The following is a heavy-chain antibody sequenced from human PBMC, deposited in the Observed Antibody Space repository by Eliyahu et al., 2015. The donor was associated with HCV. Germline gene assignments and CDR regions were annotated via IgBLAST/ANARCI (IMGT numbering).Heavy chain of an antibody. CDR2: XSYDGSNK. J-gene: IGHJ4*02. CDR1: GFTFSSXA. D-gene: IGHD6-6*01. V-gene: IGHV3-30-3*01. CDR3: ARGWEQLEDNYFDY. Sequence: QVQLVESGGGVVQPGRSLXLSCAASGFTFSSXAMHWVRQAPGKGLEWVAVXSYDGSNKYYADSVKGRFTISRDNSKNTLXLQMNSLRAEDTAVYYCARGWEQLEDNYFDYWGQGTLVTVSS.